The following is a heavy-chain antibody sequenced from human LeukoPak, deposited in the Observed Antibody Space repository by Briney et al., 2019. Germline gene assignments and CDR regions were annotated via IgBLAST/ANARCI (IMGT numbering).Heavy chain of an antibody. D-gene: IGHD3-16*02. Sequence: PGGSLRLSCAASGFTFSSYAMSWVSQAPGKGMEWVSAISGSGGSTYYADSVKGRFTISRDNSKNTLYLQMNSLRAEDTAVYYCAKDKRITFGGVIVFDYWGQGTLVTVSS. CDR2: ISGSGGST. V-gene: IGHV3-23*01. CDR3: AKDKRITFGGVIVFDY. J-gene: IGHJ4*02. CDR1: GFTFSSYA.